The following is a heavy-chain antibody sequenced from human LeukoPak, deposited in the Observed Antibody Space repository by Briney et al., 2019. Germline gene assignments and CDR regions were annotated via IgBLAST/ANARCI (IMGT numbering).Heavy chain of an antibody. Sequence: GASVKVSCKASGYTFTTYGISWVRQAPGQGLEWMGWISSYNGNTNYAQKLQGRVTMTTDTSTSTAYMELRSLISDDTAVYYCARDGDTYGSGSYYYYGMDVWGQGTTVTVSS. D-gene: IGHD3-10*01. CDR1: GYTFTTYG. V-gene: IGHV1-18*01. CDR3: ARDGDTYGSGSYYYYGMDV. CDR2: ISSYNGNT. J-gene: IGHJ6*02.